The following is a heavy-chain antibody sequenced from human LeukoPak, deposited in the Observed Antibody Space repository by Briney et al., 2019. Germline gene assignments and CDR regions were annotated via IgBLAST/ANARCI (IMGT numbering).Heavy chain of an antibody. J-gene: IGHJ4*02. CDR3: ASGNRFDY. D-gene: IGHD1-14*01. CDR2: ISYDGSNK. V-gene: IGHV3-30-3*01. CDR1: GFTFSSYA. Sequence: GRSLRLSCAASGFTFSSYAMHWVRQALGKGLEWVAVISYDGSNKYYADSVKGRFTISRDNSKNTLYLQMNSLRAEDTAVYYCASGNRFDYWGQGTLVTVSS.